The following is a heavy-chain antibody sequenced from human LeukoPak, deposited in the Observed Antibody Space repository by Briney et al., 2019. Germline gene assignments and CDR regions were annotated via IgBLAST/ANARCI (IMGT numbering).Heavy chain of an antibody. V-gene: IGHV3-7*03. D-gene: IGHD4-17*01. CDR3: ARYRSVTTGKRFFDY. Sequence: RSGGSLRLSCAASGFTLSSYWMSWVRQAPGKGLEWVANIKQDGSQKYYVDSVKGRFTISRDNAKSSLYLQMNSLRAEDTAVYYCARYRSVTTGKRFFDYWGQGTLVTVSS. CDR2: IKQDGSQK. J-gene: IGHJ4*02. CDR1: GFTLSSYW.